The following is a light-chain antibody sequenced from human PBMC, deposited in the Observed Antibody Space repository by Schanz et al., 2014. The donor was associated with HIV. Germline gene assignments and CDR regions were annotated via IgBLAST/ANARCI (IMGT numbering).Light chain of an antibody. J-gene: IGLJ3*02. CDR2: DVN. CDR1: SSDFRNYNY. CDR3: QAYDSSLSGLV. Sequence: QSALTQPPSASGSPGQSVTISCTGTSSDFRNYNYVSWFQHPPGKAPKLMFYDVNQRPSGVPDRFSGSKSGNTASLTVSGLQAEDEAEYYCQAYDSSLSGLVFGGGTKLTVL. V-gene: IGLV2-8*01.